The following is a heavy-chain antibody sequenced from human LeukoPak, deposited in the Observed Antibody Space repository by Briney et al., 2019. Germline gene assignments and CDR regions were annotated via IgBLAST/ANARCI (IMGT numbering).Heavy chain of an antibody. CDR3: ARVRVDYGDSYYFDY. Sequence: ASVKVSCKASGYTFTGDYMHWVRQAPGQGLEWMGWINPNSGGTNYAQKFQGRVTTTRDTSISTAYMELSRLRSDDTAVYYCARVRVDYGDSYYFDYWGQGTLVTVSS. CDR2: INPNSGGT. D-gene: IGHD4-17*01. V-gene: IGHV1-2*02. J-gene: IGHJ4*02. CDR1: GYTFTGDY.